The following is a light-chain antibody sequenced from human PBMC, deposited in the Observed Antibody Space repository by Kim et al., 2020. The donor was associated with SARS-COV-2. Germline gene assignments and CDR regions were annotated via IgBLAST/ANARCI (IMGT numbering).Light chain of an antibody. Sequence: EIVMTQSPLSLSVTPGETASISCRSSQSLLHSSGHNYLDWYLQKPGQSPQLLIYMVSNRASGVPDRFSGSGSGTEFILKISRVETEDVRIYYWVEVLQAVTFGGGTKLQI. J-gene: IGKJ4*01. CDR1: QSLLHSSGHNY. CDR3: VEVLQAVT. CDR2: MVS. V-gene: IGKV2-28*01.